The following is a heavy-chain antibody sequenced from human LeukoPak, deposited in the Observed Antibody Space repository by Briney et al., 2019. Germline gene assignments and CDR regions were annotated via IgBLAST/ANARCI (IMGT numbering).Heavy chain of an antibody. V-gene: IGHV1-3*01. J-gene: IGHJ4*02. D-gene: IGHD3-9*01. Sequence: ASVKVSCKASGYTFTSYAMHWVRQAPGQRLEWMGWINAGNGNTKYSQEFQGRVTITRDTSASTAYMELSSLRSDDTAVYYCARVARYYDILTGDPYFDYWGQGTLVTVSS. CDR3: ARVARYYDILTGDPYFDY. CDR2: INAGNGNT. CDR1: GYTFTSYA.